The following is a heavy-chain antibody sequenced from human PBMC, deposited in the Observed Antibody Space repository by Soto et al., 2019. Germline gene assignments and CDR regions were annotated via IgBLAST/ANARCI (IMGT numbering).Heavy chain of an antibody. CDR2: VYSTGTI. CDR3: ASGTLSTIAAPDS. Sequence: KPSETLSLTCTVSGDFISYYSWAWIRQSAGKGLEWIGRVYSTGTIFYNPSLKSRATMSVDTSKNHFSLKFNSLTAADTAVYYCASGTLSTIAAPDSWGQGTLVTVSS. J-gene: IGHJ4*02. D-gene: IGHD6-13*01. CDR1: GDFISYYS. V-gene: IGHV4-4*07.